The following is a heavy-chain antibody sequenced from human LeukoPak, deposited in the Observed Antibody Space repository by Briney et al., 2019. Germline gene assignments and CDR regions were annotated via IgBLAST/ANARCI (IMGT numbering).Heavy chain of an antibody. V-gene: IGHV3-48*04. CDR2: ISSSSSTI. D-gene: IGHD1-26*01. CDR3: ARDWELRLDY. J-gene: IGHJ4*02. CDR1: GFTFSSYS. Sequence: PGRSLRLSCAASGFTFSSYSMNWVRQAPGKGLEWVSYISSSSSTIYYADSVKGRFTISRDNAKNSLYLQMNSLRAEDTAVYYCARDWELRLDYWGQGTLVTVSS.